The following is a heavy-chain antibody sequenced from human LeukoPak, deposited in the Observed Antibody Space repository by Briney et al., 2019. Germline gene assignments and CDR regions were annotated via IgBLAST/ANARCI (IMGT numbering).Heavy chain of an antibody. V-gene: IGHV1-69*04. D-gene: IGHD1-7*01. CDR3: ARPTVTGTTDY. CDR1: GGTFSSYA. CDR2: IIPILGIA. Sequence: SVKVSCKASGGTFSSYAISWVRQAPGQGLEWMGRIIPILGIANYAQKFQGRVTVTADKSTSTAYMELSSLRSEDTAVYYCARPTVTGTTDYWGQGTLVTVSS. J-gene: IGHJ4*02.